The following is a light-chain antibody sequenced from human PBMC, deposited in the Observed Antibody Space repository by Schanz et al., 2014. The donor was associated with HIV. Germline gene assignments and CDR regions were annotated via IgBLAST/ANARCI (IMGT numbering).Light chain of an antibody. Sequence: EIVLTQSPGSLSLSPGERATLSCRASQSVGGSQMAWYQHRRGQAPRLLFYATSFRATGVPDRFSGSGSGTDFTLTISRLEPEDFAVYYCQHFGDSRGMFGGGTKVDI. J-gene: IGKJ4*02. CDR2: ATS. CDR1: QSVGGSQ. V-gene: IGKV3-20*01. CDR3: QHFGDSRGM.